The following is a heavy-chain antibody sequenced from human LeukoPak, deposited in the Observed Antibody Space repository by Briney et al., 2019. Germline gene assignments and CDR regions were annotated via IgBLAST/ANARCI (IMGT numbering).Heavy chain of an antibody. V-gene: IGHV3-11*01. CDR3: ARDRRFGEKTHWFDP. J-gene: IGHJ5*02. D-gene: IGHD3-10*01. CDR1: GFTFSDYY. Sequence: GGSLRLSCAASGFTFSDYYMSWIRQAPGKGLEWVSYISSSGSTIYYADSVKGRFTISRDNAKNSLYLQMNSLRAEDTAVYYCARDRRFGEKTHWFDPWGQGTLVTVSS. CDR2: ISSSGSTI.